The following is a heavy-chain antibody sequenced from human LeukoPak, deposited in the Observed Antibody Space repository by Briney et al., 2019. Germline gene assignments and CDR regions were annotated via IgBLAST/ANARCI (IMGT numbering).Heavy chain of an antibody. V-gene: IGHV1-69*13. J-gene: IGHJ6*03. D-gene: IGHD2-2*01. CDR1: GGTFSSYA. Sequence: GASVKVSCKASGGTFSSYAISWVRQAPGQGLEWMGGIIPIFGTANYAQKFQGRVTITADESTSTAYMELSSLRSEDTAVYYCASCWSSTSCYAYYYYYMDVWGKGTTVTVSS. CDR2: IIPIFGTA. CDR3: ASCWSSTSCYAYYYYYMDV.